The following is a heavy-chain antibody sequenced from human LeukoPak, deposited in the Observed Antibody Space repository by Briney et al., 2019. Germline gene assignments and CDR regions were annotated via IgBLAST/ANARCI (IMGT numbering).Heavy chain of an antibody. Sequence: PGGSLRLSCAASGFTFSSYSMNWVRQAPGKGLEWVSSISSSSSYIYYADSVKGRFTISRDNAKNSLYLQMNSLRAEDTAVYYCARWKGLPAYYYYYGMDVWGQGTTVTVSS. J-gene: IGHJ6*02. CDR1: GFTFSSYS. D-gene: IGHD5-12*01. CDR3: ARWKGLPAYYYYYGMDV. CDR2: ISSSSSYI. V-gene: IGHV3-21*01.